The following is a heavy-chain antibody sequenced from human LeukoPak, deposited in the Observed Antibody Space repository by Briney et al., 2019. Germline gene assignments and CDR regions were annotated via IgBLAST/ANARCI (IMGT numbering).Heavy chain of an antibody. V-gene: IGHV4-59*01. Sequence: SETLSLTCAAYGGSISSYYWSWIRQPPGKGLEWIGYIYYSGSTNYNPSLKSRVTISVDTSKNQFSLKLSSVTAADTAVYYCARVVALDYYYYGMDVWGQGTTVTVSS. CDR1: GGSISSYY. CDR3: ARVVALDYYYYGMDV. D-gene: IGHD2-21*01. J-gene: IGHJ6*02. CDR2: IYYSGST.